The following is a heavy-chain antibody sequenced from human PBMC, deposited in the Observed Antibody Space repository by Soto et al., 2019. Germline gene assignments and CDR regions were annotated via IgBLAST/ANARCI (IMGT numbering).Heavy chain of an antibody. V-gene: IGHV1-18*01. CDR1: GYAFTSYG. Sequence: ASVKVSCKASGYAFTSYGISWVRQAPGQGLEWMGWISAYNGNTNYAQKLQGRVTMTTDTSTSTAYMELRSLRSDDTAVYYCARVWTTVTNDWFDPWGQGTLVTVSS. D-gene: IGHD4-17*01. CDR2: ISAYNGNT. J-gene: IGHJ5*02. CDR3: ARVWTTVTNDWFDP.